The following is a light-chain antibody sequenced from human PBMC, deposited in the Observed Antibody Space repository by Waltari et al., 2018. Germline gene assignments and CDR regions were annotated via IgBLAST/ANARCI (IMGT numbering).Light chain of an antibody. Sequence: EVVLTQSPGTLSLSPGDRATLSCRASQSVRSDLLAWYQQKPGRAPRLLIYATSSRATGIPDRFSGSGFGTDFTLTISRLEAEDFAVYYCQQYGGSPEGFTFGPGTTVDFK. CDR2: ATS. J-gene: IGKJ3*01. V-gene: IGKV3-20*01. CDR1: QSVRSDL. CDR3: QQYGGSPEGFT.